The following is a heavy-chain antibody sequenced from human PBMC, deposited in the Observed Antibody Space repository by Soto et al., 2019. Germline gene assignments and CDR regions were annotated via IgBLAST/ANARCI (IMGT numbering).Heavy chain of an antibody. CDR2: IYWDDDK. CDR3: AHSKPSLLWFGELSLFFDY. V-gene: IGHV2-5*02. D-gene: IGHD3-10*01. J-gene: IGHJ4*02. CDR1: GFSLSTSGVG. Sequence: QITLKESGPTLVKPTQTLTLTCTFSGFSLSTSGVGVGWIRQPPGKALEWLALIYWDDDKRYSPSLKSRLTITKDTSKNQVVLTMTNMDPVDTATYYCAHSKPSLLWFGELSLFFDYWGQGTLVTVSS.